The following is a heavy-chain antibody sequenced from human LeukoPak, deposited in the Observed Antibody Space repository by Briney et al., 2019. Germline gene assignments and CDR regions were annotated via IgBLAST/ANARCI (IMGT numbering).Heavy chain of an antibody. V-gene: IGHV3-64*01. CDR1: GFTFSSYA. Sequence: GGSLRLSCAAAGFTFSSYAMHWVRQAPGKGLEYVSGISSNGGSTNYANSVKGRFTISRDNSKNTLYLQMGSLRVEDMAVYYCARDLRGSNAYWGQGTLVTVSS. CDR2: ISSNGGST. J-gene: IGHJ4*02. D-gene: IGHD1-26*01. CDR3: ARDLRGSNAY.